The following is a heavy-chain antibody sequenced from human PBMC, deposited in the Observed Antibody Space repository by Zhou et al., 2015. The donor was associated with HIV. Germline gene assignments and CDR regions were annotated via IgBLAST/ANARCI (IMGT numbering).Heavy chain of an antibody. V-gene: IGHV1-69*01. CDR1: GGTFSSYA. Sequence: QVQLVQSGAEVKKPGSSVKVSCKASGGTFSSYAISWVRQAPGQGLEWMGGIIPIFGTANYAQKFQGRVTITADESTSTAYMELSSLRSEDTAVYYCAREGCSGGSCFGWFDPVGPGNPGHRLL. J-gene: IGHJ5*02. D-gene: IGHD2-15*01. CDR2: IIPIFGTA. CDR3: AREGCSGGSCFGWFDP.